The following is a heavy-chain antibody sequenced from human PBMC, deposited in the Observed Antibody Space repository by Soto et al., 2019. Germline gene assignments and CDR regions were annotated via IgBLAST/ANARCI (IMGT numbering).Heavy chain of an antibody. D-gene: IGHD4-17*01. CDR3: ARSSDYGEGRFDY. Sequence: ASVKVSCKASGGTFSSYAISWVRQAPGQGLEWMGGIIPIFGTANYAQKFQGRVTITADESTSTAYMELSSLRSEDTAVYYCARSSDYGEGRFDYWGQGTLVTVSS. CDR2: IIPIFGTA. CDR1: GGTFSSYA. J-gene: IGHJ4*02. V-gene: IGHV1-69*13.